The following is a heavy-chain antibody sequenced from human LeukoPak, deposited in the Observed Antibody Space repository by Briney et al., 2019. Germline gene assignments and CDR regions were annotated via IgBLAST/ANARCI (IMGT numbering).Heavy chain of an antibody. J-gene: IGHJ4*02. V-gene: IGHV3-23*01. D-gene: IGHD1-14*01. CDR2: LSGSGGNT. CDR3: AKESQAEEPFDY. CDR1: GXIFSSYA. Sequence: PGGSLRLSWAASGXIFSSYAVSWVRQAPGKGLEWVSALSGSGGNTYYADSGKGRFTISRDNSKNTLYLQMNSLRAEDTAVYSCAKESQAEEPFDYWGQGTLVTVSS.